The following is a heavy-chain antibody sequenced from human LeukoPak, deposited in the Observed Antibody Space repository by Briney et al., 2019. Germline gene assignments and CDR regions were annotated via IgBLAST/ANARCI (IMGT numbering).Heavy chain of an antibody. J-gene: IGHJ4*02. D-gene: IGHD6-6*01. V-gene: IGHV4-61*02. CDR2: IYTSGST. Sequence: SETLSLTCTVSGGSISSGSYYWSWIRQPAGKGLEWIGRIYTSGSTNYNPSLKSRVTISVDTSKNQFSLKLSSVTAADTAVYYCARVRRSSSFLTAYYFDYWGQGTLVTVSS. CDR3: ARVRRSSSFLTAYYFDY. CDR1: GGSISSGSYY.